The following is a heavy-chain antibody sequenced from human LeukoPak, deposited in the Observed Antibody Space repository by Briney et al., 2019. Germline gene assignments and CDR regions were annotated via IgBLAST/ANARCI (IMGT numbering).Heavy chain of an antibody. CDR3: AKWENDY. D-gene: IGHD1-26*01. CDR2: ISSSSSYI. V-gene: IGHV3-21*01. Sequence: ETLSLTCAVSGYSISSGYYWGWIRQPPGKGLEWVSSISSSSSYIYYADSVKGRFTISRDNAKNSLYLQMNSLRAEDTAVYYCAKWENDYWGQGTLVTVSS. CDR1: GYSISSGYY. J-gene: IGHJ4*02.